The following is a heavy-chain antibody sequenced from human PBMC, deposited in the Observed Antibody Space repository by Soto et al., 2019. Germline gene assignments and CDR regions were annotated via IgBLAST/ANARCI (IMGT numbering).Heavy chain of an antibody. J-gene: IGHJ6*02. CDR3: ARDCSGGSCPRNQNYYYYYGMDV. V-gene: IGHV3-33*01. CDR1: GFTFSSYG. Sequence: TGGSLRLSCAASGFTFSSYGMHWVRQAPGKGLEWVAVIWYDGSNKYYADSVKGRFTISRDNSKNTLYLQMNSLRAEDTAVYYCARDCSGGSCPRNQNYYYYYGMDVWGQGTTVTVSS. D-gene: IGHD2-15*01. CDR2: IWYDGSNK.